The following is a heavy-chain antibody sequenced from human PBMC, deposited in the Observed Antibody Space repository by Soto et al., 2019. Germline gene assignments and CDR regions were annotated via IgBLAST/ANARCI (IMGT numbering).Heavy chain of an antibody. CDR2: ISAHNGHT. CDR1: GYTFSTYG. V-gene: IGHV1-18*01. J-gene: IGHJ4*02. Sequence: ASVKVSCKASGYTFSTYGISWVRQAPEQGLEWMGWISAHNGHTNYVQKFQDRVTMTTDTSTSTAYMELRSLRSDDTAVYYCARVAYYYGSRGYSTPRGYFDYWGQGTPVTVSS. D-gene: IGHD3-22*01. CDR3: ARVAYYYGSRGYSTPRGYFDY.